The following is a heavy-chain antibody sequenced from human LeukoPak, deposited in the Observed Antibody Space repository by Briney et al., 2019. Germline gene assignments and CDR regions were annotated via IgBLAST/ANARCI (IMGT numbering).Heavy chain of an antibody. CDR1: GGTFSSYA. CDR3: ARGPKMVYAILGPFDY. J-gene: IGHJ4*02. Sequence: ASVKVSCKASGGTFSSYAISWVRKAPGQGLEWMGGIIPIFGTANYAQKFQGRVTITTDESTSTAYMELSSLRSEDTAVYYCARGPKMVYAILGPFDYWGQRTLVTVSS. CDR2: IIPIFGTA. D-gene: IGHD2-8*01. V-gene: IGHV1-69*05.